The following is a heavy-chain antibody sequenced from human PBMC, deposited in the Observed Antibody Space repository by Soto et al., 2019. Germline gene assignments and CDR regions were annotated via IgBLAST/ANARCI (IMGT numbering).Heavy chain of an antibody. CDR1: GYAFTTYG. Sequence: QVHLVQSGAEVKKPGASVKVSCKGSGYAFTTYGISWVRQAPGQGLEWMGWISAHNGNTNYAQKLQGRVTVTRDTSTSTAYMELRSLGSDDTAVYYCARGRYGDYWGQGALVTVSS. J-gene: IGHJ4*02. V-gene: IGHV1-18*01. D-gene: IGHD1-1*01. CDR2: ISAHNGNT. CDR3: ARGRYGDY.